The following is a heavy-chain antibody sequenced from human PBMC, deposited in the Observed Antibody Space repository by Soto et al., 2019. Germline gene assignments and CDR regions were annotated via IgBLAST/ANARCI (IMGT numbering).Heavy chain of an antibody. CDR3: ARDPFGYCSGGSCYQYYYGMDV. D-gene: IGHD2-15*01. J-gene: IGHJ6*02. Sequence: QVQLVQSGAEVKKPGSSVKVSCKASGGTFSSYAISWVRQAPGQGLEWMGGIIPIFGTSNYAQKFQGRVTITADESTSTAYMELSSPRSEDTAVYYCARDPFGYCSGGSCYQYYYGMDVWGQGTTVTVSS. CDR1: GGTFSSYA. CDR2: IIPIFGTS. V-gene: IGHV1-69*01.